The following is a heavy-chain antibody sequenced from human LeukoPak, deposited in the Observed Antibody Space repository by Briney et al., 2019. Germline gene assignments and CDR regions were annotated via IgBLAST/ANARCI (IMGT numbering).Heavy chain of an antibody. CDR2: INAGNGNT. Sequence: ASVKVSCKASGYTFTSYSMHWVRQAPGQRLEWMGWINAGNGNTKYSQKFQGRVTITRDTSGSTAYMELSSLRSEDTAVYYCARAPRWVNNWFDPWGQGTLVTVSS. J-gene: IGHJ5*02. CDR3: ARAPRWVNNWFDP. V-gene: IGHV1-3*01. D-gene: IGHD3-16*01. CDR1: GYTFTSYS.